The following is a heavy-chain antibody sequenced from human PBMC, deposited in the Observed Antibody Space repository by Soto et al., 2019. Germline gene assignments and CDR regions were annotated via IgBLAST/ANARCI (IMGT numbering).Heavy chain of an antibody. D-gene: IGHD3-3*01. J-gene: IGHJ5*02. Sequence: KASLTLRRTCAAYAESGPDYYWNCIHQPTGKGLEWIGEINHTGGTHYNSSLKSRVTMSVDTSKNQFSLRLSSVTAADTAIYYCATRITVFGLMIPPFDPWGQGTQVTVSS. V-gene: IGHV4-34*01. CDR2: INHTGGT. CDR1: AESGPDYY. CDR3: ATRITVFGLMIPPFDP.